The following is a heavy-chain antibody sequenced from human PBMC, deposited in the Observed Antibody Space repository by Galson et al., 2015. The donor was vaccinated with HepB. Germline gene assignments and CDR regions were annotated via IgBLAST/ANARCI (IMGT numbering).Heavy chain of an antibody. CDR1: GFTFSGYW. CDR2: IKQDGSEK. Sequence: SLRLSCAASGFTFSGYWLNWVRQAPGKGLEWVAKIKQDGSEKYYVDSVKGRFTISRDNAKNLLFLQISSLRAEDTAMYYCARDSYGGQSGLDYWGQGTLVTVSS. D-gene: IGHD4-23*01. J-gene: IGHJ4*02. CDR3: ARDSYGGQSGLDY. V-gene: IGHV3-7*03.